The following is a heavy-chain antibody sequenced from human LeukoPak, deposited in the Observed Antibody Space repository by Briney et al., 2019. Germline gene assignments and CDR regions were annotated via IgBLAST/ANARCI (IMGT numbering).Heavy chain of an antibody. CDR3: ARGHLGATLFSSIDY. V-gene: IGHV3-30*04. CDR2: ISYDGSNK. D-gene: IGHD1-26*01. Sequence: GGSLRLSCAASGFTFSSYAMHWVRQAPGKGLEWVAVISYDGSNKYYADSVKGRFTISRDNSKNTLYLQMNSLRAEDTAVYYCARGHLGATLFSSIDYWGQGTLVTVSS. CDR1: GFTFSSYA. J-gene: IGHJ4*02.